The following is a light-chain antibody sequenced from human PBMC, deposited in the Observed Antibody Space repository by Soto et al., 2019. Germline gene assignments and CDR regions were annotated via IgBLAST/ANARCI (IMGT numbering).Light chain of an antibody. Sequence: QSALTQPPSASGTPGQRVTIPCSGSSSNIGSNTVNWYQQLPGTAPKLLIYSNNQRPSGVPDRFSGSKSGTSASLAISGLQSEDEADYYCAAWDDSLNDVVFGGGTKATVL. CDR2: SNN. CDR1: SSNIGSNT. J-gene: IGLJ2*01. V-gene: IGLV1-44*01. CDR3: AAWDDSLNDVV.